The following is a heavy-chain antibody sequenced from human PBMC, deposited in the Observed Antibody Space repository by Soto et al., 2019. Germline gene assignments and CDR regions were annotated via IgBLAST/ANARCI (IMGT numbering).Heavy chain of an antibody. J-gene: IGHJ4*02. Sequence: ASVKVSCKVSGYTLTELSMHWVRQAPGKGLEWMGGFDSEDGETIYAQKFQGRVTMTEDTSTDTAYMELSSLRSEDTAVYYCATGVGIAVAPFDYWGQGTLVTVSS. CDR3: ATGVGIAVAPFDY. CDR1: GYTLTELS. D-gene: IGHD6-19*01. V-gene: IGHV1-24*01. CDR2: FDSEDGET.